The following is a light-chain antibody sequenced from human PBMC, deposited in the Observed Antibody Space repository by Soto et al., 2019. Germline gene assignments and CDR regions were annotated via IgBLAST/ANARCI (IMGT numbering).Light chain of an antibody. J-gene: IGKJ1*01. CDR3: QQYGSPPMT. CDR2: GAS. CDR1: QSVSSSY. V-gene: IGKV3-20*01. Sequence: EIVLTQSPGTLSLSPGEIATLSCRASQSVSSSYLAWYQQRPDQAPRLLIYGASSRATGIPDRFSGSGSGTDFTLTISRLEPEDFAVYYCQQYGSPPMTFGQGTKVEIK.